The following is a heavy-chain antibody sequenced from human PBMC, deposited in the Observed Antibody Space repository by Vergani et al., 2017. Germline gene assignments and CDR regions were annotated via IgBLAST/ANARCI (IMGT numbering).Heavy chain of an antibody. CDR3: ARAEIVNGFDP. J-gene: IGHJ5*02. D-gene: IGHD5-12*01. CDR1: GGSISSYY. V-gene: IGHV4-59*01. CDR2: IYYSGST. Sequence: QVQLQESGPGLVKPSETLSLTCTVSGGSISSYYWSWIRQPPGKGLEWIGYIYYSGSTNYNPSLKSRVTISVDTSKNQFSLKLSSVTAADTAVYYCARAEIVNGFDPWGQGTLVTVSS.